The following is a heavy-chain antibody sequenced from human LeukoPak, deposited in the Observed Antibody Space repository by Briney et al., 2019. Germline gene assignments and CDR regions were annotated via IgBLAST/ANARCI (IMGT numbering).Heavy chain of an antibody. CDR1: GGSISSTSYY. V-gene: IGHV4-39*07. CDR3: ARGGLRYFDWLLRCWFDP. J-gene: IGHJ5*02. D-gene: IGHD3-9*01. Sequence: PSETLSLTCVVSGGSISSTSYYWGWIRQPPGKGLEWIGSIYYSGSTYYSPSLKSRVTISVDTSKNQFSLKLSSVTAADTAVYYCARGGLRYFDWLLRCWFDPWGQGTLVTVSS. CDR2: IYYSGST.